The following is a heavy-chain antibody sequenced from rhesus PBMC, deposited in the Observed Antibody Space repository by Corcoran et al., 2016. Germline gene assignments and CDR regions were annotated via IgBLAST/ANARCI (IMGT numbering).Heavy chain of an antibody. CDR1: GFTFGSYA. CDR3: ARSLPVLQFLDWLLSYGLDS. V-gene: IGHV1-198*02. CDR2: IIPLVGIT. Sequence: QVQLVQSGAEVKKPGASVKVSCKASGFTFGSYAINWVRQAPGQGLEWMEVIIPLVGITNNAEKFQGRVTITADTSTSTAYMELSSLRSEDTAVYYCARSLPVLQFLDWLLSYGLDSWGQGVVVTVSS. D-gene: IGHD3-3*01. J-gene: IGHJ6*01.